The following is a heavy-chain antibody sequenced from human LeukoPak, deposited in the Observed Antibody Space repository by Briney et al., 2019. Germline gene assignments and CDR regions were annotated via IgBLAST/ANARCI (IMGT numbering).Heavy chain of an antibody. CDR2: INHSGST. D-gene: IGHD2-2*01. J-gene: IGHJ4*02. V-gene: IGHV4-34*01. CDR1: GGSFSGYY. CDR3: ARPHCSSTSCYFYFDY. Sequence: SETLSLTCAVYGGSFSGYYWSWIRQPPGKGLEWIGEINHSGSTNYNPSLKSRVTISVDTSKNQFSLKLSSVTAADTAVHYCARPHCSSTSCYFYFDYWGQGTLVTVSS.